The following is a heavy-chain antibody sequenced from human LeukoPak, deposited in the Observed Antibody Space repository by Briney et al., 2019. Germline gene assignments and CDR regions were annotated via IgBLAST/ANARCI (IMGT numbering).Heavy chain of an antibody. D-gene: IGHD4-23*01. CDR1: GGSISGGGYY. Sequence: SETLCLTCTVSGGSISGGGYYWSWIRQHPGKGLEWIGYIYYSGSTYYNPSLKSRVTISVDTSKNQFSLKLNSVTAADTAVYYCARGLVTNDAFDIWGQGTMVTVSS. J-gene: IGHJ3*02. CDR3: ARGLVTNDAFDI. V-gene: IGHV4-31*03. CDR2: IYYSGST.